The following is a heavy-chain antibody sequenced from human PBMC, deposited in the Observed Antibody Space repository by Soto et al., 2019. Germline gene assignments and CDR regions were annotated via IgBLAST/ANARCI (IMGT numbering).Heavy chain of an antibody. CDR3: ARHLLSYYGSGSYNSGPYYYYYMDV. CDR2: IYPGDSET. Sequence: PGEALKISCKGSGYSFTSYWIGWVRQMPRKGLEWMGIIYPGDSETRYSPSFQGQVTISADKSISTAYLQWSSLKASDTAMYYCARHLLSYYGSGSYNSGPYYYYYMDVWGKGTTVTVSS. D-gene: IGHD3-10*01. J-gene: IGHJ6*03. V-gene: IGHV5-51*01. CDR1: GYSFTSYW.